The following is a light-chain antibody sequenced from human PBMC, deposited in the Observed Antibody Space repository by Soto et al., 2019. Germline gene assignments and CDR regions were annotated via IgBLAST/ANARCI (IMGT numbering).Light chain of an antibody. Sequence: QSVLTQSPSVSGAPGQRVTISCTGTSSNIGAAYDVNWYRHLPGTAPKLLIYGNPNRPSGVPDRFSGSKSSTSASLAITGLQDEDEAVYYCQSYDSGLTGSVFGGGTKLTVL. CDR3: QSYDSGLTGSV. CDR2: GNP. J-gene: IGLJ2*01. V-gene: IGLV1-40*01. CDR1: SSNIGAAYD.